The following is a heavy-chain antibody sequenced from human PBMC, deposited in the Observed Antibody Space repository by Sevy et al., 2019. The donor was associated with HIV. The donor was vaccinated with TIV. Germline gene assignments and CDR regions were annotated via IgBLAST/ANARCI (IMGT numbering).Heavy chain of an antibody. CDR2: VFHSGST. J-gene: IGHJ4*02. V-gene: IGHV4-38-2*01. CDR1: GYXITSGYL. CDR3: ARHSHGSGTYYVXFDX. D-gene: IGHD3-10*01. Sequence: SETLSLTCAVSGYXITSGYLWGWIRQPPGKGLEWIGSVFHSGSTYYNPSLNSRVIISVDTSKNQFSLKLNSVTAADTAVYYCARHSHGSGTYYVXFDXXXQGTLVTVSS.